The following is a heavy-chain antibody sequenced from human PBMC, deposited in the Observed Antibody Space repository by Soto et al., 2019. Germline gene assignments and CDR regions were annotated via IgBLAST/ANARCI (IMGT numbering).Heavy chain of an antibody. CDR1: GFTFSSYS. J-gene: IGHJ4*02. D-gene: IGHD5-18*01. CDR2: ISSSSSTI. Sequence: PGGSLRLSCAASGFTFSSYSMNWVRQAPGKGLEWVSYISSSSSTIYYADPVKGRFTISRDNAKNSLYLQMNSLRAEDTAVYYCAKAESGYSYGYCDYWGQGTLVTVSS. V-gene: IGHV3-48*01. CDR3: AKAESGYSYGYCDY.